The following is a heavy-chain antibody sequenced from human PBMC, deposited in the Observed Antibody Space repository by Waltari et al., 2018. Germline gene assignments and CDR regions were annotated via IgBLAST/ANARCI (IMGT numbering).Heavy chain of an antibody. Sequence: QVQLQESGPGLVKPSQTPSLTCPVPGGSISSGSYYWSWIRQPAGKGLEWIGRIYTSGSTNYNPSLKSRVTISVDTSKNQFSLKLSSVTAADTAVYYCARGHYDFWSGPQGNYYYMDVWGKGTTVTVSS. J-gene: IGHJ6*03. V-gene: IGHV4-61*02. CDR3: ARGHYDFWSGPQGNYYYMDV. D-gene: IGHD3-3*01. CDR1: GGSISSGSYY. CDR2: IYTSGST.